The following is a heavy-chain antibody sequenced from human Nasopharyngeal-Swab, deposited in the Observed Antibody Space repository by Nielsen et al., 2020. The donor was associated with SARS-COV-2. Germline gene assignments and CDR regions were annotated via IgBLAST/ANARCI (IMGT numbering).Heavy chain of an antibody. J-gene: IGHJ6*03. CDR3: ARLPYGDYEVGSYYYYYMDV. D-gene: IGHD4-17*01. CDR2: IIPIFGTA. CDR1: GGTFSSYT. Sequence: SVKVSCKASGGTFSSYTISWVRQAPGQGLEWMGGIIPIFGTANYAQKFQGRVTITADESTSTAYMELSSLRSEDTAVYYCARLPYGDYEVGSYYYYYMDVWGKGTTVTVSS. V-gene: IGHV1-69*13.